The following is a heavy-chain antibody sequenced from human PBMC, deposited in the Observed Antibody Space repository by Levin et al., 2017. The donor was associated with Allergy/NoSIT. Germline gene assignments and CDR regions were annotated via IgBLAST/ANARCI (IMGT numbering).Heavy chain of an antibody. CDR3: ARVGHYYYMDV. CDR1: GFTFSSYS. V-gene: IGHV3-21*01. Sequence: LSLTCAASGFTFSSYSMNWVRPAPGKGLEWVSSISSSSSYIYYADSVKGRFTISRDNAKNSLYLQMNSLRAEDTAVYYCARVGHYYYMDVWGKGTTVTVSS. CDR2: ISSSSSYI. J-gene: IGHJ6*03.